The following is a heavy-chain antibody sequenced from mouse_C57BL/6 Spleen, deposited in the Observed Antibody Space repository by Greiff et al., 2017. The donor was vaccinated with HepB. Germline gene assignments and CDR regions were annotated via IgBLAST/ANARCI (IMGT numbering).Heavy chain of an antibody. CDR1: GYTFTSYT. D-gene: IGHD2-4*01. J-gene: IGHJ3*01. Sequence: VQLVESGAELARPGASVKMSCKASGYTFTSYTMHWVKQRPGQGLEWIGYINPSSGYTKYNQKFKDKATLTADKSSSTAYMQLSSLTSEDSAVYYCARREDDYDWFAYWGQGTLVTVSA. CDR3: ARREDDYDWFAY. V-gene: IGHV1-4*01. CDR2: INPSSGYT.